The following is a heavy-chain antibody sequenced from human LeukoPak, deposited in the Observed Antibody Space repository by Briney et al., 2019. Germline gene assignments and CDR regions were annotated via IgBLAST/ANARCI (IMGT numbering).Heavy chain of an antibody. D-gene: IGHD2-21*01. Sequence: SETLSLTCAVYGGSFSGYYWSWIRQPPGKGLEWIGEINHSGSTNYNPFLKSRVTISVDTSKNQFSLKLSSVTAADTAVYYCARGVIHRLYYYYYMDVWGKGTTVTVSS. CDR1: GGSFSGYY. CDR2: INHSGST. CDR3: ARGVIHRLYYYYYMDV. J-gene: IGHJ6*03. V-gene: IGHV4-34*01.